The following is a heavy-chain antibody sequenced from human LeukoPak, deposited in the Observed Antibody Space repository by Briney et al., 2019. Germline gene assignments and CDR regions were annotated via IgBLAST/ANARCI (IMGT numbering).Heavy chain of an antibody. CDR3: ARNYGGSFYFDY. J-gene: IGHJ4*02. V-gene: IGHV2-70*11. CDR1: GFSLSTSGVC. Sequence: SGPGLVKPTQTLTLTCTFSGFSLSTSGVCVTWIRQPPGKALEWLARIDWDDDKYYSTSVKTRLTISKDTSKNQVVLTMTNMDPVDTATYYCARNYGGSFYFDYWGQGTLVTVSS. CDR2: IDWDDDK. D-gene: IGHD1-26*01.